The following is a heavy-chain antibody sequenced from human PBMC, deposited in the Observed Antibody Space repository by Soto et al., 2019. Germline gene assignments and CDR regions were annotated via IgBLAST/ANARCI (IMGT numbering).Heavy chain of an antibody. V-gene: IGHV1-2*02. CDR3: ARGGLDIDYDILTGYSPDDAFDI. CDR1: GYTFTGYS. Sequence: GASVKVSCKASGYTFTGYSMHWVRQAPGQGLEYLGWINPDSGGTEYAQKFQGRVTLTRDTSISTAYMDLTRLTSDDTAVYYCARGGLDIDYDILTGYSPDDAFDIWGQGTMVTVSS. D-gene: IGHD3-9*01. CDR2: INPDSGGT. J-gene: IGHJ3*02.